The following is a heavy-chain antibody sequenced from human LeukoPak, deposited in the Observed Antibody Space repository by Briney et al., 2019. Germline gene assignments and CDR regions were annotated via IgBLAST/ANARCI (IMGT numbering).Heavy chain of an antibody. J-gene: IGHJ3*02. D-gene: IGHD4-17*01. CDR2: IYPGDSDT. CDR1: GYSFTSYW. CDR3: ATYGDYALNAFDI. V-gene: IGHV5-51*01. Sequence: GESLKISCKGSGYSFTSYWIGWVRQMPGKGLEWMGIIYPGDSDTRYSPSFQGQVTISADKSISTAYLQWSSLKASNTAMYYCATYGDYALNAFDIWGQGTMVTVSS.